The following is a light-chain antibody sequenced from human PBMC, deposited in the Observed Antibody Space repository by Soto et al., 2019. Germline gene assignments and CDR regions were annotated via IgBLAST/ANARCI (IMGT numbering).Light chain of an antibody. V-gene: IGKV1-6*01. J-gene: IGKJ3*01. CDR3: LQRYDFPFT. Sequence: GDRVTMPCRASQAITNNVDWFQQKPGTAPKLLIYAANSLQTGVPSRFSGSGFGTDFTLTITSLQPEDFATYFCLQRYDFPFTFGPGTKVDMK. CDR1: QAITNN. CDR2: AAN.